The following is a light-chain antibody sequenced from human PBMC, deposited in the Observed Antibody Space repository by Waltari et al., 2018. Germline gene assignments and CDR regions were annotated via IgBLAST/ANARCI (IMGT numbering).Light chain of an antibody. CDR3: QQYNTYPWT. V-gene: IGKV1-5*03. Sequence: DIQMTQSPSTLSASVGDRVTITCRASQSISTWLAWYQQKPGKAPKLLIYMASTLESGVPSRFSGSGSGTAFTLTISSLQPDDFATYCCQQYNTYPWTFGQGTKVEIK. CDR2: MAS. CDR1: QSISTW. J-gene: IGKJ1*01.